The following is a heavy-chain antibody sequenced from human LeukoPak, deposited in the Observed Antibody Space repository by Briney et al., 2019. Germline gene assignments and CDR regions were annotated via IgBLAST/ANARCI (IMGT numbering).Heavy chain of an antibody. CDR2: ISSSGSTI. Sequence: GGSLRLSCAASGFTFSSYEMNWVRQAPGKGLEWVSYISSSGSTIYYADSVKGRFTISRDNAKNSLYLQMSSLRAEDTAVYYCARGLRQWLAQPSSFDYWGQGTLVTVSS. CDR3: ARGLRQWLAQPSSFDY. J-gene: IGHJ4*02. V-gene: IGHV3-48*03. D-gene: IGHD6-19*01. CDR1: GFTFSSYE.